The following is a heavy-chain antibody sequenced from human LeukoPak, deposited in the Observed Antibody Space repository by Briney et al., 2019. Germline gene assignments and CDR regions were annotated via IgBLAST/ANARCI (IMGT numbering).Heavy chain of an antibody. CDR1: GFTFTTYW. J-gene: IGHJ6*02. Sequence: PGGSLRLSCAASGFTFTTYWMHWVRQAPGKGLVWVSHINSDGSITSYADSVKGRFTISRDNSKNTLYLKMNSLRAEDTAVYYCARDRSDYDFWSGYFYYYYGMDVWGQGTTVTVSS. D-gene: IGHD3-3*01. CDR2: INSDGSIT. V-gene: IGHV3-74*01. CDR3: ARDRSDYDFWSGYFYYYYGMDV.